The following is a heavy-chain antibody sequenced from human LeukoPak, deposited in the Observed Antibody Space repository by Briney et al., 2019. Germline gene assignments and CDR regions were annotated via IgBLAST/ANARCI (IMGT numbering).Heavy chain of an antibody. J-gene: IGHJ5*02. CDR1: GGSVSSGSYY. Sequence: PSETLSLTCTVSGGSVSSGSYYWSWIRQPPGKGLEWIGYIYYSGSTNYNPSLKSRVTISVDTSKNQFSLKLSSVTAADTAVYYCASGLWFGELYLDPWGQGTLVTVSS. D-gene: IGHD3-10*01. CDR2: IYYSGST. V-gene: IGHV4-61*01. CDR3: ASGLWFGELYLDP.